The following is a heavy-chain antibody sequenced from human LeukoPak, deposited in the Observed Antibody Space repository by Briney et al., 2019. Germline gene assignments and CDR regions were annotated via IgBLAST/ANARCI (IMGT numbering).Heavy chain of an antibody. Sequence: PSETLSLTCAVYGGSFSGYYWSWIRQPPGKGLEWIGEINHSGSTNYNPSLKSRVTISVDTSKNQFSLKLNSVTAADTAVYYCARNPYYYDSSGLDYWGQGTLVTVSS. CDR2: INHSGST. CDR1: GGSFSGYY. V-gene: IGHV4-34*01. CDR3: ARNPYYYDSSGLDY. J-gene: IGHJ4*02. D-gene: IGHD3-22*01.